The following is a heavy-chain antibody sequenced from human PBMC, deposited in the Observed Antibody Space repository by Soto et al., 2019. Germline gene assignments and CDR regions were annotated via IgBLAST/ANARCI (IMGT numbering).Heavy chain of an antibody. D-gene: IGHD1-26*01. Sequence: QVQLVQSGAEVKKPGSSVKVSCKASGGTFSSYAISWVRQAPGQGLEWMGGIIPIFGTANYAQKFQGRVTITADESTSTAYMELRSLRSEDTAVYYCARERDWEMDATDAFDIWGQGTMVTVSS. J-gene: IGHJ3*02. CDR3: ARERDWEMDATDAFDI. V-gene: IGHV1-69*12. CDR1: GGTFSSYA. CDR2: IIPIFGTA.